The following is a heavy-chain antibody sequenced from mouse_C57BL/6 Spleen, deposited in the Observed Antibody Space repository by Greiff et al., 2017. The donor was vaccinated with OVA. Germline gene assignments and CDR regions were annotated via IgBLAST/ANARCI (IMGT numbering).Heavy chain of an antibody. D-gene: IGHD1-1*01. CDR3: ARINYYGSRGYFDY. Sequence: VQLQQPGAELVKPGASVKMSCKASGYTFTSYWITWVKQRPGQGLEWIGDIYPGSGSTNYNEKFKSKATLTVDTSSSTAYMQLSSLTSEDSAVYYCARINYYGSRGYFDYWGQGTTLTVSS. V-gene: IGHV1-55*01. CDR1: GYTFTSYW. CDR2: IYPGSGST. J-gene: IGHJ2*01.